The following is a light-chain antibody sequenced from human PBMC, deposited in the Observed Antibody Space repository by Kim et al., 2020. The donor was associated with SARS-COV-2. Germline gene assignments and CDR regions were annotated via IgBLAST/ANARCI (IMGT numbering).Light chain of an antibody. J-gene: IGLJ3*02. CDR3: QSYDTSNQV. V-gene: IGLV6-57*03. Sequence: NFMLTQPHSVSESPGKTVTISCTRSSGSIATNYVHWYQQRPGSAPTTVIYEHNQRPSGVPDRFSGSIDSSSNSASLTISRLKTEDEADYYCQSYDTSNQVFGGGTQLTVL. CDR2: EHN. CDR1: SGSIATNY.